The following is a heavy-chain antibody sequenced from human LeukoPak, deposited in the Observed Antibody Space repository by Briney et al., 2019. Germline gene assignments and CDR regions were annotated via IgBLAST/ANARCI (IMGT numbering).Heavy chain of an antibody. CDR2: IYYSGST. CDR3: ARRYCSSTSCYPFDP. CDR1: GGSFRSYY. V-gene: IGHV4-59*01. Sequence: PSETLSLTCTVSGGSFRSYYWSWIRQPPGKGLEWIGYIYYSGSTNYNPSLKSRVTISVDTSKNQFSLKLSSVTAADTAVYYCARRYCSSTSCYPFDPWGQGTLVTVSS. J-gene: IGHJ5*02. D-gene: IGHD2-2*01.